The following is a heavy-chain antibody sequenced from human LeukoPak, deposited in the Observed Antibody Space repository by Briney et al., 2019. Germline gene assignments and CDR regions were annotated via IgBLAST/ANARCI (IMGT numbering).Heavy chain of an antibody. CDR1: GFFVSGYY. CDR3: AAYCGGDCGPEY. CDR2: IYTDGPT. Sequence: GGSLRLSCAASGFFVSGYYMSWVRQAPGKGLEWVAVIYTDGPTYNAETGKFRFVSDRDNSKNTLHLQMNSRRDEGTAVYYCAAYCGGDCGPEYWGQGTLVSVSS. D-gene: IGHD2-21*02. V-gene: IGHV3-53*01. J-gene: IGHJ4*02.